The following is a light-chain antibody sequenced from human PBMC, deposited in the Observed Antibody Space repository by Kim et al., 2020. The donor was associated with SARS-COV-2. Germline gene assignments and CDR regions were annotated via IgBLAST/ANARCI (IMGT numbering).Light chain of an antibody. CDR3: QQYGSSPPYT. Sequence: PGDRATLYCRASQSVSSSYLSWYQQTPGQAPRLLIYGASSKATGIPDRFSGSGSGTDFTLTISRLEPEDFAVYYCQQYGSSPPYTFGQETKVDIK. CDR2: GAS. CDR1: QSVSSSY. V-gene: IGKV3-20*01. J-gene: IGKJ2*01.